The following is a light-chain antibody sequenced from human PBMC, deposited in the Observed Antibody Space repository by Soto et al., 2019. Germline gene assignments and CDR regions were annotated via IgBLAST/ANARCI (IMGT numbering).Light chain of an antibody. V-gene: IGLV2-8*01. J-gene: IGLJ3*02. Sequence: QSALTQPPSASGSPGQSVTISCTGASSDVGGYNYVSWCQQHPGKAPKLMIYEVTKRPSGVPDRFSGSKSGNTACLTVSGLQAEDEADYYCSSYAGSNNLVFGGGTKVTVL. CDR1: SSDVGGYNY. CDR3: SSYAGSNNLV. CDR2: EVT.